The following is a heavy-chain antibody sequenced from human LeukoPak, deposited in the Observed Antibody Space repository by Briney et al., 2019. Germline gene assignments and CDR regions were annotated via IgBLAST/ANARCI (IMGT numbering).Heavy chain of an antibody. J-gene: IGHJ4*02. CDR2: IYTSGST. CDR3: AREGFNYDFWSGYWFDY. Sequence: SETLSLTCTVSSYSISSGYYGGWIRQPAGKGLEWIGRIYTSGSTNYNPSLKSRVTISVDTSKNQFSLKLSSVTAADTAVYYCAREGFNYDFWSGYWFDYWGQGTLVTVSS. D-gene: IGHD3-3*01. V-gene: IGHV4-61*02. CDR1: SYSISSGYY.